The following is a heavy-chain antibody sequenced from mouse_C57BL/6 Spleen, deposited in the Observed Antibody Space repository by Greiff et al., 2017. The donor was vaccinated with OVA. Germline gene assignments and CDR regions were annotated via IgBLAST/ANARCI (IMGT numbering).Heavy chain of an antibody. V-gene: IGHV1-72*01. CDR2: IDPNSGGT. CDR1: GYTFTSYW. D-gene: IGHD4-1*01. J-gene: IGHJ4*01. Sequence: QVQLQQPGAELVKPGASVKLSCKASGYTFTSYWMHWVKQRPGRGLEWIGRIDPNSGGTKYNEKFKSKATLTVDKPSSTAYMQLSSLTSEDSAVYYCARSRGSPEELGYYYAMDYWGQGTSVTVSS. CDR3: ARSRGSPEELGYYYAMDY.